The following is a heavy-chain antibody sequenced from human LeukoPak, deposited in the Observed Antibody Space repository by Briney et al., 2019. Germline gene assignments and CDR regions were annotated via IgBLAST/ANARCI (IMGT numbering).Heavy chain of an antibody. Sequence: GRSLRLSCAASGFTFSDYYVSWIRQAPGKGLEWVSYISSSGSTIYYADSVKGRFTISRDNAKNSLYLQMNSLRAEDTAVYYCAAYRPRGHSDGYHGMSVWGQETTVTVPS. CDR1: GFTFSDYY. D-gene: IGHD5-18*01. J-gene: IGHJ6*02. CDR3: AAYRPRGHSDGYHGMSV. CDR2: ISSSGSTI. V-gene: IGHV3-11*01.